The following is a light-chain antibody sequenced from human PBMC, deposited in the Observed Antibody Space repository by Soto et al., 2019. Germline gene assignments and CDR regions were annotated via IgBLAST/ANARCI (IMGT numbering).Light chain of an antibody. V-gene: IGKV3-15*01. CDR2: AAS. CDR1: QSVNSN. J-gene: IGKJ2*01. CDR3: QHYSNWRRT. Sequence: EIVMTQSPDTLSVSPGERATLSCRASQSVNSNLAWYQQKPGQPPRLLMYAASTRAAGIPARFSGSGSGTAFTLTINSLQSEDFAVYYCQHYSNWRRTFGQRTKLEIK.